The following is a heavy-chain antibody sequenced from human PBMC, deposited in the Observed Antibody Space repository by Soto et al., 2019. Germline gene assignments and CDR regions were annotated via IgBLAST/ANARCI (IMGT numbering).Heavy chain of an antibody. CDR2: ISYSGST. V-gene: IGHV4-59*01. J-gene: IGHJ4*02. CDR3: ASGRAHFDY. Sequence: QVQLQESGPGLMKPSETLSLTCTVSGGSLNGYYWSWIRQAPGKGLEWIGCISYSGSTNYNASLRSRVTISIDTSNHQFSLRLDSVTAADTAVYYCASGRAHFDYWGQGALVTVSS. CDR1: GGSLNGYY.